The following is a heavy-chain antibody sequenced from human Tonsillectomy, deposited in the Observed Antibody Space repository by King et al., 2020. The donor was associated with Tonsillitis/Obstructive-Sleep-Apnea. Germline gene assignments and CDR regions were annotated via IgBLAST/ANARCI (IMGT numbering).Heavy chain of an antibody. D-gene: IGHD6-13*01. CDR2: ISSDGKNK. Sequence: VQLVESGGGVVQPGRSLRLSCAASGFTLSSSGIHWVRQGPGKGLEWVAVISSDGKNKYYADSVKGRFTISKDNSKNTLYLQMNSLRTEDTAVYYCAKDRGYSWSFDYWGQGTLVTVSS. CDR3: AKDRGYSWSFDY. V-gene: IGHV3-30*18. CDR1: GFTLSSSG. J-gene: IGHJ4*02.